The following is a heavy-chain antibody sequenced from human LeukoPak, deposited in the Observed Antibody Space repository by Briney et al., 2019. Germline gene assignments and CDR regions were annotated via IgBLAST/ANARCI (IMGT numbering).Heavy chain of an antibody. V-gene: IGHV4-59*08. CDR1: TPSMTTIS. CDR2: IYYSGSI. CDR3: ARTSCEQASVYFDY. Sequence: PSETLSLTCTVATPSMTTISWSWNRQPPGKGLEWIGYIYYSGSINYNPSLKSRVTISVDTSKNQFSLKLSPVTAADTAVSSCARTSCEQASVYFDYWGQGTLVTVSS. J-gene: IGHJ4*02.